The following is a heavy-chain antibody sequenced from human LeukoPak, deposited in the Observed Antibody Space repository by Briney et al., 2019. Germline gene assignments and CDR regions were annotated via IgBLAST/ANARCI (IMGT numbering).Heavy chain of an antibody. Sequence: PSETLSLTCTVSGGSISSYYWSWIGQPPGKGLEWIGYIYYSGSTNYNPSLKSRVTISVDTSKNQFSLKLSSVTAADTAVYYCGAAAENYFDYWGQGTLVTVSS. CDR1: GGSISSYY. CDR2: IYYSGST. V-gene: IGHV4-59*01. J-gene: IGHJ4*02. D-gene: IGHD6-13*01. CDR3: GAAAENYFDY.